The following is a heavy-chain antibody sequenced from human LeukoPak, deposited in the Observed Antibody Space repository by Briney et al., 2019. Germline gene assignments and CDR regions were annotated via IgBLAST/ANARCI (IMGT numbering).Heavy chain of an antibody. V-gene: IGHV3-7*01. CDR2: IKQDGSEK. J-gene: IGHJ3*02. Sequence: GGSLRLSCAASGFTFTNYWMSWVRQAPGKGLEWVANIKQDGSEKYYVDSVKGRFTISRDNAKNSLYLQMNSLRAEDTAVYYCARGYYDSSGYYPHAFDIWGQGTMVTVSS. CDR1: GFTFTNYW. CDR3: ARGYYDSSGYYPHAFDI. D-gene: IGHD3-22*01.